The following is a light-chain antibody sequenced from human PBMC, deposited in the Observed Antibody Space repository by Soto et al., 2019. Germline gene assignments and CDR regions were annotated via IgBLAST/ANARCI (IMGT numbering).Light chain of an antibody. J-gene: IGLJ2*01. Sequence: QSALTQPASVSGSPGQWITISCTGTSSDIGRYNLVSWYQQHPGKAPKLIIYEDIERPSGVSDRFSGSKSGNTASLTISGLQTEDEADYYCCSYAGGASVVFGGGTKLTVL. CDR2: EDI. V-gene: IGLV2-23*01. CDR3: CSYAGGASVV. CDR1: SSDIGRYNL.